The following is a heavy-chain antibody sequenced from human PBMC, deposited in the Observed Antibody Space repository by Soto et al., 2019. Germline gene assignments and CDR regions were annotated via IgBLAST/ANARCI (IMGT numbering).Heavy chain of an antibody. J-gene: IGHJ4*02. CDR2: IYYIGTT. D-gene: IGHD6-19*01. CDR3: ARTPGYSSAWYLDY. CDR1: GDSVSSGSYY. V-gene: IGHV4-61*03. Sequence: PSEILSLTCTVSGDSVSSGSYYWSWIRQRPGKGLEWIGYIYYIGTTNYNPSLKSRVTMSVDTSKNHFSLKLTSVTAADTAVYYCARTPGYSSAWYLDYWGQGTLVTVSS.